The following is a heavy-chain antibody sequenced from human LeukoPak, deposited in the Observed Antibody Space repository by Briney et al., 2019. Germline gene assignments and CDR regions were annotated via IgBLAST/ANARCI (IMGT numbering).Heavy chain of an antibody. D-gene: IGHD3-10*01. CDR1: GYSISSGFY. Sequence: PSETLSLTCTVSGYSISSGFYWGWIRQPPGKGLEWIGTIYHSGSTYYSPSLKSRVAISVDTSKNQFSLKLSSVTAADTAVYYCARDGDAGDYFDYWGQGTLVTVSS. J-gene: IGHJ4*02. CDR2: IYHSGST. V-gene: IGHV4-38-2*02. CDR3: ARDGDAGDYFDY.